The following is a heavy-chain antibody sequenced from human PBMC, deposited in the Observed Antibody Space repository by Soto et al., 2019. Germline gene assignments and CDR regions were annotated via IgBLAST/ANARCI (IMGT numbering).Heavy chain of an antibody. CDR2: ISGSGGST. V-gene: IGHV3-23*01. CDR3: AKDSQYQLLMDY. CDR1: GFTFSSYA. J-gene: IGHJ4*02. Sequence: GGSLRLSCAASGFTFSSYAMSWVRQAPGKGLEWVSAISGSGGSTYYADSVKGRFTISRDNSKNTLYLQMNSLRAEDTAIYYCAKDSQYQLLMDYWGQGTLVTVSS. D-gene: IGHD2-2*01.